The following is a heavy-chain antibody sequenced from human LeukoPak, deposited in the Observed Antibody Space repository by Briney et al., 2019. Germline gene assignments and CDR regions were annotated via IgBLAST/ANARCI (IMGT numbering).Heavy chain of an antibody. CDR1: GYTFTGYY. CDR3: ARVGDNYDFWSGSSMNWFDP. CDR2: INPNSGGT. D-gene: IGHD3-3*01. Sequence: ASVKVSCKASGYTFTGYYMHWVRQAPGQGLEWMGRINPNSGGTNYAQKFQGRVTMTRDTSISTAYMELSRLRSDDTAVYYCARVGDNYDFWSGSSMNWFDPWGQGTLVTVSS. V-gene: IGHV1-2*06. J-gene: IGHJ5*02.